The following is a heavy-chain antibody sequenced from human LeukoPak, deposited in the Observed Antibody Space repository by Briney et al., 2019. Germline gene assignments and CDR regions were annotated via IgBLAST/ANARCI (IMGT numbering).Heavy chain of an antibody. CDR1: GFTFSGSA. J-gene: IGHJ6*03. CDR3: AKCVILTGRYMDV. D-gene: IGHD3-9*01. CDR2: ISGSGGST. Sequence: PGGSLRLSCAASGFTFSGSAMNWVRQAPGKGLEWVSAISGSGGSTYYADSVKGRFTISRDNSKNTLYLQMNSLRAEDTAVYYCAKCVILTGRYMDVWGKGTTVTISS. V-gene: IGHV3-23*01.